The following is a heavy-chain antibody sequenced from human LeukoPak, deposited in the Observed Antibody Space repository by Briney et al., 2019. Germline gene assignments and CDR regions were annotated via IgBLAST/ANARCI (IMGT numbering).Heavy chain of an antibody. D-gene: IGHD3-3*01. Sequence: PSETLSLTCAVYGGSFSDYYWTWVRQPPGKGLEWIGEISHSGSTNYNPSLKSRVTISEDTSNNQFSLKLTSVTAADTAVYYCARGPTIRFLEWLGYYYMDVWGKGTTVTVSS. V-gene: IGHV4-34*01. CDR3: ARGPTIRFLEWLGYYYMDV. J-gene: IGHJ6*03. CDR2: ISHSGST. CDR1: GGSFSDYY.